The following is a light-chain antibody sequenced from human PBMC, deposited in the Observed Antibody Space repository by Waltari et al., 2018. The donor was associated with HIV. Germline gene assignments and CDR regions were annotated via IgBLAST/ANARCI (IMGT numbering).Light chain of an antibody. CDR2: AAS. CDR1: QSVRSTY. Sequence: EIVLTQSPGTLSLSPGERPTLSCRASQSVRSTYLAWYQQKPGQAPRLLISAASSRATGIPDRFSGSGSGTDFTLTISRLEPEDFAVYYCQQYGSSPITFGQGTRLEIK. CDR3: QQYGSSPIT. V-gene: IGKV3-20*01. J-gene: IGKJ5*01.